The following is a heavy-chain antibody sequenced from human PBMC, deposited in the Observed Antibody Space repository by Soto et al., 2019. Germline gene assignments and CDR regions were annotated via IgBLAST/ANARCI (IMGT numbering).Heavy chain of an antibody. D-gene: IGHD2-21*01. V-gene: IGHV3-23*01. Sequence: EVQLLESGGGLIQPGGSLRLSCEASGFTVSNYGMTWVRLAPGKGLECVSTISGSGGRTFYADPVKGRFTISRDNSKNTLYLQMNSLRAEDTAVYYCAKEMIASTLADFFDYWGQGTLVTVSS. CDR3: AKEMIASTLADFFDY. CDR1: GFTVSNYG. J-gene: IGHJ4*02. CDR2: ISGSGGRT.